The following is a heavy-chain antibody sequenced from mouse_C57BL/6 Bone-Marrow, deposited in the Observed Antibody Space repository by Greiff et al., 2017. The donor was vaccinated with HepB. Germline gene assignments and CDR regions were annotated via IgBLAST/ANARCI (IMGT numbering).Heavy chain of an antibody. CDR3: AIFPITTVPLFAY. CDR1: GYTFTSYW. Sequence: QVQLQQPGAELVKPGASVKVSCKASGYTFTSYWMHWVKQRPGQGLEWIGRIHPSDSDTNYNQKFKGKATLTVDKSSSTAYMQLSSLTSEDSAVYYCAIFPITTVPLFAYWGQGTLVTVSA. CDR2: IHPSDSDT. J-gene: IGHJ3*01. V-gene: IGHV1-74*01. D-gene: IGHD1-1*01.